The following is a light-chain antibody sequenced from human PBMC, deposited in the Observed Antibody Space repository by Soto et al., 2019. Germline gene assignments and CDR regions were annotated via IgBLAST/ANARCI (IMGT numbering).Light chain of an antibody. CDR2: DVS. CDR3: SSSTSSSTRV. V-gene: IGLV2-14*03. CDR1: TNVVGIYNY. J-gene: IGLJ1*01. Sequence: QSALTQPASVSGSPGQSITISCTGTTNVVGIYNYVSWYQQHPGKAPKLMIYDVSSRPSGVSNRFSGSKSGNTASLTISGLQSEDEADYYCSSSTSSSTRVFGTGTKVTVL.